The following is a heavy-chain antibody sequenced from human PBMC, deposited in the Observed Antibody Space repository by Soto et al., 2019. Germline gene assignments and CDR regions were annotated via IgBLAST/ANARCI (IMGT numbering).Heavy chain of an antibody. D-gene: IGHD2-8*01. CDR1: GYTFTRYG. J-gene: IGHJ6*02. V-gene: IGHV1-18*01. CDR3: AKNGQPPYYYYGMDV. Sequence: QGQLVQSGADVKKPGASVKVSCKASGYTFTRYGISWVRQAPGQGLEWMGWISGYNGDTKYAQKFQGRVTMTVDTSTTTAYMELRSLTSDDRAVYYCAKNGQPPYYYYGMDVWGQGTTVTVSS. CDR2: ISGYNGDT.